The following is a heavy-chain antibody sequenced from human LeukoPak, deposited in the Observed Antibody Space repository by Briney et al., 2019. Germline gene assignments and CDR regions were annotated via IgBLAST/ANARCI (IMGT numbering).Heavy chain of an antibody. CDR1: GFTFSNAW. CDR2: IKSKTDGGTP. CDR3: TTGYGSGSLRE. V-gene: IGHV3-15*01. Sequence: GGSLRLSCAASGFTFSNAWMSWVRQAPGKGLEWVGSIKSKTDGGTPDYVAPVKGRFTISRDDSKDTLYLQMNSLKTEDTAVYYCTTGYGSGSLREWGQGTLVTVSS. J-gene: IGHJ4*02. D-gene: IGHD3-10*01.